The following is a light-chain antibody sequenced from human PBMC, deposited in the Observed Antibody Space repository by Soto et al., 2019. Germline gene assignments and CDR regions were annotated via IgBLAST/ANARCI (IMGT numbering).Light chain of an antibody. V-gene: IGKV3-11*01. Sequence: EIVLTQSPATLSLSPGERATLSCRASQSVNSFLAWYQQKPGQAPRLLIYDASSRATGIPARFSGSGSGTDFTLTISSLEPEDFAVYYCQQRDIWPTFGQGTKVDIK. CDR1: QSVNSF. J-gene: IGKJ2*01. CDR3: QQRDIWPT. CDR2: DAS.